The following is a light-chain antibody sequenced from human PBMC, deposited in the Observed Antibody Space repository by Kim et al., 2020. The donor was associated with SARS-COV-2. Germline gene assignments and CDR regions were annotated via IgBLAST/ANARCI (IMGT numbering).Light chain of an antibody. CDR3: QQYDNVPIT. V-gene: IGKV1-33*01. J-gene: IGKJ5*01. Sequence: DIQMTQSPSSLSASVGDRVTITCQASQEIGNYLNWYQQKPGKAPKLLIYVASNSETGVPSRFSGGGSGTDFTFTISNLQPEDIATYYCQQYDNVPITFGQGTRLEIK. CDR1: QEIGNY. CDR2: VAS.